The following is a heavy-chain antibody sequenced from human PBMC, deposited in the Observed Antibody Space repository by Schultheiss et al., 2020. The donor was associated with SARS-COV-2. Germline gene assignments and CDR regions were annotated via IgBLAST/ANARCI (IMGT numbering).Heavy chain of an antibody. V-gene: IGHV3-30*12. CDR3: ARDDYGDSSLFDY. J-gene: IGHJ4*02. D-gene: IGHD4-17*01. CDR1: GFTFSSYG. Sequence: GGSLRLSCAASGFTFSSYGMHWVRQAPGKGLEWVAVISYDGSNKYYADSVKGRFTISRDNSKNTLYLQMNSLRAGDTAVYYCARDDYGDSSLFDYWGQGTLVTVSS. CDR2: ISYDGSNK.